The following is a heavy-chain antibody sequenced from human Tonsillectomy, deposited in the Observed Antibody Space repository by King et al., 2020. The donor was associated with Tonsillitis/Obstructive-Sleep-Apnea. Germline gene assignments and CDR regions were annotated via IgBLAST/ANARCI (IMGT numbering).Heavy chain of an antibody. CDR2: ISDSGSTI. CDR3: TRGPKAYYYYCGMDV. J-gene: IGHJ6*02. V-gene: IGHV3-48*03. CDR1: GFFFSSYE. Sequence: VQLVESGGGLVQPGGSLRLSCAASGFFFSSYEMSWVRQAPGKGLAWVSYISDSGSTIYYADSVKGRFTISRDNAKNSLYLQMNSLRAEDTAVYYCTRGPKAYYYYCGMDVWGQGTTVTVSS.